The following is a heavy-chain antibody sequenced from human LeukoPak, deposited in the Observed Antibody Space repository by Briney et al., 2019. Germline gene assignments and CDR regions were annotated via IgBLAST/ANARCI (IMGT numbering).Heavy chain of an antibody. J-gene: IGHJ4*02. Sequence: SETLSLTCTVSGGSISSYYWSWIRQPPGKGLEWIGYIYYSGSTNYNPSLKSRATISVDTSKNQFSLKLSSVTAADTAVYYCARAGDYYDSSGYTYYFDYWGQGTLVTVSS. D-gene: IGHD3-22*01. V-gene: IGHV4-59*01. CDR3: ARAGDYYDSSGYTYYFDY. CDR1: GGSISSYY. CDR2: IYYSGST.